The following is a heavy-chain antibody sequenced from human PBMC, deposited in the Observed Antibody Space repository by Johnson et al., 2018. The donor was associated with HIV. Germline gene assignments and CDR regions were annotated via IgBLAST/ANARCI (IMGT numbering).Heavy chain of an antibody. CDR2: INWNGGST. CDR3: ARGENYYDSSGYWDDAFDI. Sequence: VQLVESGGGVVRPGGSLRLSCATSGLIFHDYGMSWVRQAPGKGLEWVAGINWNGGSTGYADSVKGRFTISRDNAKNSLYLQMNSLRAEDMAVYYCARGENYYDSSGYWDDAFDIWGQGTMVTVSS. CDR1: GLIFHDYG. J-gene: IGHJ3*02. V-gene: IGHV3-20*04. D-gene: IGHD3-22*01.